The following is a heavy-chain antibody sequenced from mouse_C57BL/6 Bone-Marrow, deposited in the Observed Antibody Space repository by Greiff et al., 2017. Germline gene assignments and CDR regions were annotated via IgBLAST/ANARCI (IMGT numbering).Heavy chain of an antibody. CDR3: TTCFSFDY. Sequence: VQLKQSGAELVRPGASVKLSCTASGFNIKDDYMHWVKQRPEQGLEWIGWIDPENGDTEYATKFQGKATITADTSSPTAYLPLSSLTSEDTAVCCCTTCFSFDYWGQGTTLTVSS. CDR1: GFNIKDDY. V-gene: IGHV14-4*01. J-gene: IGHJ2*01. CDR2: IDPENGDT.